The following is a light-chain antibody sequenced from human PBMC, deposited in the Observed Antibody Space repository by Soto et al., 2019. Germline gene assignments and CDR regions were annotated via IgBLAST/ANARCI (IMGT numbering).Light chain of an antibody. CDR3: SSYTSSSTYVV. CDR2: DVS. V-gene: IGLV2-14*01. Sequence: QSALTQPASVSGSPGQSITISCTGTSSDIGGYNYVSWYQQYPGKAPKLMIYDVSNRPSGVSNRFSGSKSGNTASLTISGLQAEDGADYYCSSYTSSSTYVVFGGGTKVTVL. J-gene: IGLJ2*01. CDR1: SSDIGGYNY.